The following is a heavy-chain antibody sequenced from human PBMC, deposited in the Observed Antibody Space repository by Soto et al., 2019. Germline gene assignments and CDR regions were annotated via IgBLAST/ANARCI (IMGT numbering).Heavy chain of an antibody. V-gene: IGHV4-59*01. CDR2: IYYSGST. CDR3: AGYLPIGNWFDP. CDR1: GGSISSYY. Sequence: SETLSLTCTVSGGSISSYYWSWIRQPPGKGLEWIGYIYYSGSTNYNPSLKSRVTISVDTSKNQFSLKLSSVTAVDTAVYYCAGYLPIGNWFDPWGQGTLVTVSS. J-gene: IGHJ5*02.